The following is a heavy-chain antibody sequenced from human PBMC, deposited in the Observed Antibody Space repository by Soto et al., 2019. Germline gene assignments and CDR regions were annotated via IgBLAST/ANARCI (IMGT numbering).Heavy chain of an antibody. D-gene: IGHD3-22*01. V-gene: IGHV1-69*13. CDR1: GGTFSSYA. CDR3: ASSMIAQHSHDAFDI. Sequence: ASVKVSCKASGGTFSSYAISWVRQAPGQGLEWMGGIIPIFGTANYTQKFQGRVTITADESTSTAYMELSSLRSEDTAVYYCASSMIAQHSHDAFDIWGQGTMVTVSS. J-gene: IGHJ3*02. CDR2: IIPIFGTA.